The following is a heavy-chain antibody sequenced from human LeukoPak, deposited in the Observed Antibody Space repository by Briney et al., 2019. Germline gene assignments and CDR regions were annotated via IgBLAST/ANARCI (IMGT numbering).Heavy chain of an antibody. V-gene: IGHV3-20*04. CDR3: ARDTTRVDIVATTRTDAFDI. CDR2: INWNGGST. Sequence: PGGSLRLSCAASGFTFSKYWMHWVRQAPGKGLEWVSGINWNGGSTGYADSVKGRFTISRDNAKNSLYLQMNSLRAEDTALYYCARDTTRVDIVATTRTDAFDIWGQGTMVTVSS. D-gene: IGHD5-12*01. J-gene: IGHJ3*02. CDR1: GFTFSKYW.